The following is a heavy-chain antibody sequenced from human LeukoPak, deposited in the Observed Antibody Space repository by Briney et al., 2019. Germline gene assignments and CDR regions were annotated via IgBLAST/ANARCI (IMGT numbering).Heavy chain of an antibody. CDR3: ARHGYSSSWGYYYYYMDV. CDR2: INHSGST. V-gene: IGHV4-34*01. D-gene: IGHD6-13*01. CDR1: GGSFSGYY. J-gene: IGHJ6*03. Sequence: SETLSLTCAVYGGSFSGYYWSWIRQPPGKGLEWIGEINHSGSTNYNPSLKSRVTISVDTSKNQFSLKLSSVTAADTAVYYCARHGYSSSWGYYYYYMDVWGKGTTVTISS.